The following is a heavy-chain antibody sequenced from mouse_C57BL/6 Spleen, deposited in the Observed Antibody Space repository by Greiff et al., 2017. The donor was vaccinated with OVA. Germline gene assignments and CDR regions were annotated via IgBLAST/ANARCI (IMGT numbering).Heavy chain of an antibody. CDR2: INYDGSST. CDR3: ARTIYYDAMDY. Sequence: EVMLVESEGGLVQPGSSMKLSCTASGFTFSDYYMAWVRQVPEKGLEWVANINYDGSSTYYLDSLKSRFIISRDNAKNILYLQMSSLKSEDTATYYCARTIYYDAMDYWGQGTSVTVSS. J-gene: IGHJ4*01. D-gene: IGHD2-1*01. CDR1: GFTFSDYY. V-gene: IGHV5-16*01.